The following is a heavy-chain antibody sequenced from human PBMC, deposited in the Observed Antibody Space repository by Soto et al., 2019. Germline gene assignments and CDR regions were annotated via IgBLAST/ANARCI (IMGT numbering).Heavy chain of an antibody. D-gene: IGHD6-13*01. CDR3: ARLRIAAAGTYDWFDP. J-gene: IGHJ5*02. CDR2: IYYSGST. CDR1: GGSISSSSYY. V-gene: IGHV4-39*07. Sequence: ETLSLTCTVSGGSISSSSYYWGWIRQPPGKGLEWIGSIYYSGSTYYNPSLKSRVTISVDTSKNQFSLKLSSVTAADTAVYYCARLRIAAAGTYDWFDPWGQGTLVTSPQ.